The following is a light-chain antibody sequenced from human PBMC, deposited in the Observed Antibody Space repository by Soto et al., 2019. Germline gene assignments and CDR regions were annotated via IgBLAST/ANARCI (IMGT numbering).Light chain of an antibody. CDR1: QRVSRY. Sequence: EIVMTQSPATLSVSPGETATLSCRAGQRVSRYLAWYQNKPAQAPRLLFYDASPRATGIPARFSGSGSGTEFTLTISGLQSEDFAVYSCQQCSDWPLFTFGQGTRLEIK. J-gene: IGKJ5*01. CDR2: DAS. V-gene: IGKV3-15*01. CDR3: QQCSDWPLFT.